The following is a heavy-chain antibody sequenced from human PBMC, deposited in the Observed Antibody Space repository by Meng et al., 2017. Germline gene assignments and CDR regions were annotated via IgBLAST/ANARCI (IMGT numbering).Heavy chain of an antibody. Sequence: GESLKISCAASGFTFSSYAMHWVRQAPGKGLEWVAVISYDGSNKYYADSVKGRFTISRDNSKNTLYLQMNSLRAEDTAVYYCARFYSSGWYSLRNYYYYGMDVWGQGTTVTVSS. J-gene: IGHJ6*02. CDR1: GFTFSSYA. V-gene: IGHV3-30*04. CDR2: ISYDGSNK. D-gene: IGHD6-19*01. CDR3: ARFYSSGWYSLRNYYYYGMDV.